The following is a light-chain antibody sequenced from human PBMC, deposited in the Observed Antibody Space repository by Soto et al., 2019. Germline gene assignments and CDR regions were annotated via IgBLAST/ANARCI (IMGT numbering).Light chain of an antibody. CDR1: QDINNY. Sequence: DIQMTQSPSSLSASVGDRFTITCRASQDINNYLNWYQQKPGKAPKLLIYDASNLETGVPSRFSGSGSGTDFTFTISSLQPEDIATYYCQQYDNLPLTFGGGTKVDIK. V-gene: IGKV1-33*01. CDR3: QQYDNLPLT. CDR2: DAS. J-gene: IGKJ4*01.